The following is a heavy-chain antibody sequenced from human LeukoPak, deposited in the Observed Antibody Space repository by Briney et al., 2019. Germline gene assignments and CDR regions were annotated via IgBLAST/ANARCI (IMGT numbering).Heavy chain of an antibody. CDR2: MNPNSGNT. D-gene: IGHD5-18*01. Sequence: ASVKVSCKASGYTFTSYDINWVRQATGQGLEWMGWMNPNSGNTGYAQKFQGGVTMTRNTSISTAYMELSSLRSEDTAVYYCAIIVRGYSYGYKGWFDPWGQGTLVTVSS. CDR1: GYTFTSYD. CDR3: AIIVRGYSYGYKGWFDP. J-gene: IGHJ5*02. V-gene: IGHV1-8*01.